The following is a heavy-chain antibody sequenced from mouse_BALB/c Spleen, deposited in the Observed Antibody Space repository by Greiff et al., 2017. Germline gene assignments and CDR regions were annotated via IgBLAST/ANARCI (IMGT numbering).Heavy chain of an antibody. CDR2: ISSGGSYT. Sequence: EVKLVESGGGLVQPGGSLKLSCAASGFTFSSYTMSWVRQTPDKRLEWVATISSGGSYTYYPDSVKGRFTISRDNAKNTLYLQMSSLKSEDTAMYYCASGGLAELGRGKDYFDYWGQGTTLTVAS. V-gene: IGHV5-6*03. D-gene: IGHD4-1*01. J-gene: IGHJ2*01. CDR3: ASGGLAELGRGKDYFDY. CDR1: GFTFSSYT.